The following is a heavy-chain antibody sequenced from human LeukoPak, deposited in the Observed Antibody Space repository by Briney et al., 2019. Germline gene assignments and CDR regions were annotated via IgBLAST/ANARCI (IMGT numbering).Heavy chain of an antibody. CDR1: GGSFSGYY. CDR3: ARAGWYSGSYYSYYYYYYMDV. Sequence: PSETLSLTCAVYGGSFSGYYWSWIRQPPGKGLEWIGEINHSGSTNYNPSLKSRVTISVDTSKNQFSLKLSSVTAADTAVYYCARAGWYSGSYYSYYYYYYMDVWGKGTTVTVSS. CDR2: INHSGST. D-gene: IGHD1-26*01. V-gene: IGHV4-34*01. J-gene: IGHJ6*03.